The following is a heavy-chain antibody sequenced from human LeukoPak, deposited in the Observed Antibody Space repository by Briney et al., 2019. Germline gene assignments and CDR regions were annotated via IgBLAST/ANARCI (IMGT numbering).Heavy chain of an antibody. CDR2: ISGSGGST. J-gene: IGHJ4*02. D-gene: IGHD6-13*01. CDR3: VRSPITAAGIFDY. CDR1: GFTFSSYA. V-gene: IGHV3-23*01. Sequence: GGSLRLSCAASGFTFSSYAMSWVRQAPGKGLDWVSGISGSGGSTNHADSVKGRFTISRDISKNTLYLQMSSLRPEDTAVYYCVRSPITAAGIFDYWGQGTLVTVSS.